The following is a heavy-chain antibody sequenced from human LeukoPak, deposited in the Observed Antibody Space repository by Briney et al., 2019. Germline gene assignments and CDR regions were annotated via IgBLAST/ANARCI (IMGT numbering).Heavy chain of an antibody. CDR1: GGSFSGYY. CDR2: INHSGST. Sequence: SETLSLTCAVYGGSFSGYYWSWIRQPPGKGLEWIGEINHSGSTNYNPSLKSRVTISVDTSKNQFSLKLSSVTAADTAVYYCATPPSACYDFWSGSWGQGTLVTVSS. D-gene: IGHD3-3*01. J-gene: IGHJ5*02. V-gene: IGHV4-34*01. CDR3: ATPPSACYDFWSGS.